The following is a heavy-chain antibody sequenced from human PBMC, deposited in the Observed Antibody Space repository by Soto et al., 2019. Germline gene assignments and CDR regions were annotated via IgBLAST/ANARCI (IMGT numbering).Heavy chain of an antibody. V-gene: IGHV3-23*01. CDR2: ITDTGEDA. CDR3: ARGSKDSYPGSRIFDF. J-gene: IGHJ4*02. D-gene: IGHD3-10*01. CDR1: GITVGNRS. Sequence: GWSLRLSCVASGITVGNRSMGCVREAPGDGLEWVSAITDTGEDAKYADSVRGRFAISRENSKNTLYPKMSSMRAEDSAVYYCARGSKDSYPGSRIFDFWGRGTLVTVSS.